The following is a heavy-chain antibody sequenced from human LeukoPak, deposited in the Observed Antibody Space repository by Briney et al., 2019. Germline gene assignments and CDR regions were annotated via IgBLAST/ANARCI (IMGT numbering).Heavy chain of an antibody. CDR3: ASYCSSSSCHGYFPH. CDR2: ISRSGTT. J-gene: IGHJ1*01. D-gene: IGHD2-2*01. CDR1: AASVSSGDYY. V-gene: IGHV4-30-4*01. Sequence: TSETLSLTCTVSAASVSSGDYYWSWIRQSPGKFLEWVGYISRSGTTHYNPSLKSRTTISIDTSKNQFTLHSTSVTAADTALYYCASYCSSSSCHGYFPHWGQGALVTAS.